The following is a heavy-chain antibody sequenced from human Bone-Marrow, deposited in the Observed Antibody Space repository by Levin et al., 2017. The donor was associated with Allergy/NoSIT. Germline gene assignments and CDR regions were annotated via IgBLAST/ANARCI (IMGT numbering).Heavy chain of an antibody. D-gene: IGHD6-13*01. CDR1: AASVTSYY. V-gene: IGHV4-59*02. Sequence: SQTLSLTCSVSAASVTSYYWTWVRQPPGKGLEWIGHIYYSGSTYYNPSLKSRVTISIDTPKNQFSLRLSAVTAADTAVYYCARGIAAGLFDYWGQGTLVPVSS. J-gene: IGHJ4*02. CDR3: ARGIAAGLFDY. CDR2: IYYSGST.